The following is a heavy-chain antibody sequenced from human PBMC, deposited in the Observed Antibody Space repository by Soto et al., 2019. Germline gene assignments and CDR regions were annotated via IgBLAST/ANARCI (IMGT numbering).Heavy chain of an antibody. CDR2: IYSGGST. J-gene: IGHJ4*02. D-gene: IGHD4-17*01. Sequence: PGGSLRLSCAASGFTVSTTYMSWARQAPGKGLKWVSVIYSGGSTFYADSVRGRFTISRDNSKNTVNLQMNSLRAEDTAVYYCVRRPRAPTLTYGGNSYFDYWGQGTLVTVSS. V-gene: IGHV3-66*04. CDR1: GFTVSTTY. CDR3: VRRPRAPTLTYGGNSYFDY.